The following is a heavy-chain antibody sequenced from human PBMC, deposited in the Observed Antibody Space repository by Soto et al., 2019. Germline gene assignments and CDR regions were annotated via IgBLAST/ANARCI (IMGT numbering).Heavy chain of an antibody. J-gene: IGHJ5*02. V-gene: IGHV4-31*03. D-gene: IGHD3-10*01. Sequence: SETLSLTCTVSGGSISSGGYYWSWIRQHPGKGLEWIGYIYYSGSTYYNPSLKSRVTISVDTSKNQFSLKLSSVTAADTAVYYCARGVRGVITFDPWGQGTLVTVSS. CDR1: GGSISSGGYY. CDR3: ARGVRGVITFDP. CDR2: IYYSGST.